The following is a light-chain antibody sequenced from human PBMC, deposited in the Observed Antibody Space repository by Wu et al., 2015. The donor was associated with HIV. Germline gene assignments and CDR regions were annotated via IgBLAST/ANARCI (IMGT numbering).Light chain of an antibody. V-gene: IGKV3-20*01. CDR2: GAS. CDR3: QQYGSSPYS. CDR1: QSITSSY. Sequence: EIVLTQSPGTLSLSPGERATLSCRASQSITSSYLAWYQQRPGQAPRLLIYGASSRATRIPDRFTGSGSGTDFTLTISRLEPEDFAVYYCQQYGSSPYSFGQGTKAGYQT. J-gene: IGKJ2*03.